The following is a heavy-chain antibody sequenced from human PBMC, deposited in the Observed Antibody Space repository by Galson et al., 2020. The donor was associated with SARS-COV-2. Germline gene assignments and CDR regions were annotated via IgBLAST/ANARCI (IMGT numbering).Heavy chain of an antibody. CDR1: GGTFSSYA. D-gene: IGHD2-2*01. J-gene: IGHJ6*02. CDR2: IIPIFGTA. Sequence: SVKVSCKASGGTFSSYAISWVRQAPGQGLEWMGGIIPIFGTATYAQKFQGRVTITADESTSTAYMELSSLRSEDTAVYYCARDRCSSTSCRNFYYYYGMDVWGQGATVTVSS. V-gene: IGHV1-69*13. CDR3: ARDRCSSTSCRNFYYYYGMDV.